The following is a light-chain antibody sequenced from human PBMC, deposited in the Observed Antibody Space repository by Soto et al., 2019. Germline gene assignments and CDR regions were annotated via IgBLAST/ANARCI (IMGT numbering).Light chain of an antibody. CDR1: SSNIGSNY. CDR3: AAWDDSLSVHVV. J-gene: IGLJ2*01. Sequence: QSVLTQPPSASGTPGQRVTISCSGSSSNIGSNYVYWYPQLPGTAPKLLIYRNNQRPSGVPDRFSGSKSGTSASLAISGLRSEDEADYYCAAWDDSLSVHVVFGGGTQLTVL. CDR2: RNN. V-gene: IGLV1-47*01.